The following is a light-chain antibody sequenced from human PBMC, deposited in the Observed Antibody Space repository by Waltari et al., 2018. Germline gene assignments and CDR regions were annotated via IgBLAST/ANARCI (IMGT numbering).Light chain of an antibody. CDR2: ELS. CDR3: MQSTELWT. V-gene: IGKV2D-29*02. Sequence: DIVMTQTPLSLSVTPGQPASISCKSSQSLLHSDGKTYLYWYLQKPGQSPQLLIYELSYRFSGVPDRFSGSGSGTDFTLKISRVEAEDVGVYYCMQSTELWTFGQGTKVEIK. CDR1: QSLLHSDGKTY. J-gene: IGKJ1*01.